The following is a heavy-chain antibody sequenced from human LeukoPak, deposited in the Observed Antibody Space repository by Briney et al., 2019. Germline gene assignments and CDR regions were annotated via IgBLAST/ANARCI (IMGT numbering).Heavy chain of an antibody. CDR3: AKPFYYGSGSNNWFDP. J-gene: IGHJ5*02. Sequence: GGSLRLSCAASGFTFSSYAMSWVRQAPGKGLEWVSAISGGGGSTYYADSVKGRFTISRDNSKNTLYLQMNSLRAEDTAVYYCAKPFYYGSGSNNWFDPWGQGTLVTVSS. D-gene: IGHD3-10*01. V-gene: IGHV3-23*01. CDR1: GFTFSSYA. CDR2: ISGGGGST.